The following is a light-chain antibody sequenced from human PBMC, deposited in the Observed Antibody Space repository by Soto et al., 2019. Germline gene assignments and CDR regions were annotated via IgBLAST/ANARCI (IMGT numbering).Light chain of an antibody. CDR1: SSDVGTYNY. J-gene: IGLJ1*01. Sequence: QSVLAQPASVSGSPGQSITISCTGTSSDVGTYNYVSWYQQHPGKAPKLIIHEVNNRPSGVSDRFSGSKSGNTASLTISGLQGDDEADYYCNSYTSTSTYDFGTGTKVTVL. CDR2: EVN. CDR3: NSYTSTSTYD. V-gene: IGLV2-14*01.